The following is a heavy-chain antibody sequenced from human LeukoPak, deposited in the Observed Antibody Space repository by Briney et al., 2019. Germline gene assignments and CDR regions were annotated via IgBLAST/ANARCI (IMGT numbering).Heavy chain of an antibody. J-gene: IGHJ4*02. V-gene: IGHV4-39*07. CDR1: GGSINSSSYY. CDR3: ARVYSYGYNRYFDY. Sequence: SETLSLTCTVSGGSINSSSYYWGWIRQPPGKGLEWIGTIYYSGSTYYNPSLKSRVTISVDTSKNQFSLKLSSVTAADTAVYYCARVYSYGYNRYFDYWGQGTLVAVSS. D-gene: IGHD5-18*01. CDR2: IYYSGST.